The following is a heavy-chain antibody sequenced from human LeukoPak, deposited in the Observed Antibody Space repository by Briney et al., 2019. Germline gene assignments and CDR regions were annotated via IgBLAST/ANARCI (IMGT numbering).Heavy chain of an antibody. D-gene: IGHD3-22*01. CDR3: ARGGRYYYDSSGYYDAFDI. J-gene: IGHJ3*02. V-gene: IGHV1-46*01. CDR1: GYTFTSYC. Sequence: ASVKVSCKASGYTFTSYCMHWVRQAPGQGLEWMGIINPSGGSTSYAQKFQGRVTMTRDTSTSTVYMELSSLRSEDTAVYYCARGGRYYYDSSGYYDAFDIWGQGTMVTVSS. CDR2: INPSGGST.